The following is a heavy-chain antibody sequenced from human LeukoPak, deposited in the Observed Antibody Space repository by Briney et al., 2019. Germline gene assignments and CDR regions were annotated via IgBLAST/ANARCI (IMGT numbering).Heavy chain of an antibody. CDR1: GFTFSSYG. V-gene: IGHV3-30*18. Sequence: GRSLRLSCAASGFTFSSYGMHWVRQAPGKGLEWVAVISYDGSNKHYADSVKGRFTISRDNSKNTLYLQMNSLRAEDTAVYYCAKVWTTAVTNDAFDIWGQGTMVTVSS. J-gene: IGHJ3*02. D-gene: IGHD4-23*01. CDR2: ISYDGSNK. CDR3: AKVWTTAVTNDAFDI.